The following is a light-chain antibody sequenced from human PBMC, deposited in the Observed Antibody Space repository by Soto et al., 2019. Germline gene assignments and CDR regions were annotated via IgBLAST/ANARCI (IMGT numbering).Light chain of an antibody. CDR1: HSAASA. Sequence: IVLTHSPATRSVSPGERSTLSFRASHSAASAVAWYQQKPGQAPRLLIYDASTRATGVPARFSGSGSGTDFTLTISSLQSEDFTVYSCLQYHNLWAFGQGTKVDIK. CDR3: LQYHNLWA. CDR2: DAS. V-gene: IGKV3-15*01. J-gene: IGKJ1*01.